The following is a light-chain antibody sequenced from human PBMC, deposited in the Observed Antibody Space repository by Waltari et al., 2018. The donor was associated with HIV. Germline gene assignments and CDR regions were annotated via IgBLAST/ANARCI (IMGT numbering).Light chain of an antibody. CDR1: QTLFYSPDNQTH. CDR3: QQSYTIPLT. CDR2: RAS. V-gene: IGKV4-1*01. Sequence: DIVLTQSPDSLTVSLGEGASISCTSSQTLFYSPDNQTHLAWYQQRAGQSPRLLVSRASVRQPGVADRFSGSGSGTNFTLTISSVQAEDVAIYYCQQSYTIPLTFGPGTRVDI. J-gene: IGKJ3*01.